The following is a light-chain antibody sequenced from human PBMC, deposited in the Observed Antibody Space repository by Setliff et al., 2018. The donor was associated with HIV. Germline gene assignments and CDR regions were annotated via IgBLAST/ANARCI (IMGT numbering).Light chain of an antibody. CDR2: EVS. Sequence: QSALTQPASVSGSPGQSITISCTGTSSDVGTYNLVSWYQQHPGKAPKLMIYEVSKRPSGVSNRFSGSKSGNTAPLTISGLQAEDEADYYCCSYAGSYVFGTGTKVTVL. J-gene: IGLJ1*01. CDR3: CSYAGSYV. CDR1: SSDVGTYNL. V-gene: IGLV2-23*02.